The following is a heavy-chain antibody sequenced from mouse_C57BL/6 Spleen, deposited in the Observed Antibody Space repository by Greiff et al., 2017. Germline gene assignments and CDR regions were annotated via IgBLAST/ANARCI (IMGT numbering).Heavy chain of an antibody. J-gene: IGHJ3*01. Sequence: EVKLMESGGGLVKPGGSLTLSCAASGFTFSDYGMHWVRQAPEKGLEWVAYISSGSSTIYYADTVKGRFTISRDNAKNTLFLQMTSRRSEDTAMYYCARRSSYGFAYWGQGTLVTVSA. CDR1: GFTFSDYG. CDR3: ARRSSYGFAY. V-gene: IGHV5-17*01. CDR2: ISSGSSTI. D-gene: IGHD1-1*01.